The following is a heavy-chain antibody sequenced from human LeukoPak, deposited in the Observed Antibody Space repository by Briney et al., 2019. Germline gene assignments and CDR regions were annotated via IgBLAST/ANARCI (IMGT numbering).Heavy chain of an antibody. CDR1: GFTFSSYG. CDR3: ARGAYGSGTYLDFDI. J-gene: IGHJ3*02. V-gene: IGHV3-33*01. Sequence: GETLRLSCAASGFTFSSYGMHWVRQAPGKGLGWVAVIWYDGSNNYYVDSVKGRFTISRDNSKNTLYLQMNSLRAEDTAVYYCARGAYGSGTYLDFDIWGQGTMVTVPS. D-gene: IGHD3-10*01. CDR2: IWYDGSNN.